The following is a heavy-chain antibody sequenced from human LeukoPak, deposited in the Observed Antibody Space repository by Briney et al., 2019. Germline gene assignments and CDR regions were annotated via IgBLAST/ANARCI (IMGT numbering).Heavy chain of an antibody. J-gene: IGHJ4*02. CDR3: ARGIFGSGSYPDF. Sequence: GGSLRLSCAASGFSFDTYAMHWVRQAPGQGLEWVALIWHDGSHKFYSNSARGQFTISRDNSKNTVYLQMNNLRPDDTAVYYCARGIFGSGSYPDFWGQGTLVTVSS. D-gene: IGHD3-10*01. CDR1: GFSFDTYA. CDR2: IWHDGSHK. V-gene: IGHV3-33*01.